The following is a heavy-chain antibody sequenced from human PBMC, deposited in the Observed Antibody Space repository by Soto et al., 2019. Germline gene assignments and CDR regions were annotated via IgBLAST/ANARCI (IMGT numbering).Heavy chain of an antibody. V-gene: IGHV3-23*01. J-gene: IGHJ3*02. Sequence: EVQLLESGGGLVQPGGSLRLSCAASGFTFSTYSTTWVRQAPGKGLEWVSTIRDSGHSTHYADSVRGRFAISRDNSKNTLLLQINSLRAEDTAVYYCARVKAQILSSGWYWGDGIWGQWIMVSVSS. D-gene: IGHD6-19*01. CDR1: GFTFSTYS. CDR3: ARVKAQILSSGWYWGDGI. CDR2: IRDSGHST.